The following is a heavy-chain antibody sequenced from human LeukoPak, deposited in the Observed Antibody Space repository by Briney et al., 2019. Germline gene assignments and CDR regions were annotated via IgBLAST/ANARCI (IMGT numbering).Heavy chain of an antibody. CDR2: INTNTGNP. D-gene: IGHD2-2*01. V-gene: IGHV7-4-1*02. J-gene: IGHJ3*02. CDR1: GYTFTSYA. CDR3: ARIGVTGEYCSSTNCSTDAFDI. Sequence: ASVKVSCKASGYTFTSYAMNWVRQAPGQGLEWMGWINTNTGNPTYAQGFTGRFVFSLDTSVSTAYLQISSLKAEDTAVYYCARIGVTGEYCSSTNCSTDAFDIWGQGTVVTVSS.